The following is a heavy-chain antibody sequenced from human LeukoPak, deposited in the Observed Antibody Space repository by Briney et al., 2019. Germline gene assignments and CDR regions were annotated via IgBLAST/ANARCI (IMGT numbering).Heavy chain of an antibody. CDR3: ARGVCSGGSCYPRSVYNWFDP. J-gene: IGHJ5*02. CDR2: SSAYNGNT. V-gene: IGHV1-18*01. D-gene: IGHD2-15*01. CDR1: GYTFTSYG. Sequence: GASVKVSCKASGYTFTSYGISWVRQAPVQGLEWMGWSSAYNGNTNYAQKLQGRVTMTTDTSTSTAYMELRSLRSDDTAVYYCARGVCSGGSCYPRSVYNWFDPWGQGTLVTVSS.